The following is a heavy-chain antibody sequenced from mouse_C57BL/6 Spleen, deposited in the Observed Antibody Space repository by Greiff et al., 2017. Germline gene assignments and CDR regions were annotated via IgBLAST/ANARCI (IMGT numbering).Heavy chain of an antibody. D-gene: IGHD2-5*01. J-gene: IGHJ2*01. CDR2: INSDGSST. V-gene: IGHV5-16*01. Sequence: EVKLVESEGGLVQPGSSMKLSCKASGFTFSDYYMAWVRQVPVKGLEWVANINSDGSSTYYLHHLKGRFPIARDKAKNILYLQLRILKSEDTATYYCARRGNSNYSFDNGGKGTTLTDSS. CDR3: ARRGNSNYSFDN. CDR1: GFTFSDYY.